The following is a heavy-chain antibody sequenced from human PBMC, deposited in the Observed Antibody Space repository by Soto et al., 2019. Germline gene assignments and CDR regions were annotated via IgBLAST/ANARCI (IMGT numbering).Heavy chain of an antibody. V-gene: IGHV3-53*01. CDR2: IYTAGGT. CDR3: ARALPVAKGGFDP. D-gene: IGHD2-2*01. CDR1: GFTVSNTY. J-gene: IGHJ5*02. Sequence: PGGSLRLSCAASGFTVSNTYITWVRQPPGKGLECVSVIYTAGGTNYADSVKGRFIISRENSKNTLYLQMNSLRAEDTAVYYCARALPVAKGGFDPLGQGTLVTVSS.